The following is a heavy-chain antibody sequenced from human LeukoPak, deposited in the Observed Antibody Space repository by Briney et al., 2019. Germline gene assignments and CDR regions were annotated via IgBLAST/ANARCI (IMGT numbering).Heavy chain of an antibody. V-gene: IGHV3-23*01. J-gene: IGHJ4*02. D-gene: IGHD2-8*01. CDR1: GFTFSIYA. CDR3: ADPGVGF. CDR2: ISESGDTT. Sequence: GGSLRLSCAASGFTFSIYAMTWVRQAPGKGLEWVSGISESGDTTYYADSVKGRFTISRDNAKNSLYLQMNSLRAEDTAVYYCADPGVGFWGQGTLVTVSS.